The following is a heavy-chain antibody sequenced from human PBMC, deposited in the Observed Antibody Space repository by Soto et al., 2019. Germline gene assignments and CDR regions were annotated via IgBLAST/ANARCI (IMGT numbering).Heavy chain of an antibody. CDR1: GFSFRTFT. Sequence: GGSLRLSCAASGFSFRTFTMNWVRQAPGKGLEWVSAVSSNSAYIYYAQSVKGRFTISRDNIKNSVFLQMNSLRVEDTAVYYCARDAGGVSSAEGWFDPWGQGTLVTVSS. D-gene: IGHD6-6*01. J-gene: IGHJ5*02. V-gene: IGHV3-21*01. CDR3: ARDAGGVSSAEGWFDP. CDR2: VSSNSAYI.